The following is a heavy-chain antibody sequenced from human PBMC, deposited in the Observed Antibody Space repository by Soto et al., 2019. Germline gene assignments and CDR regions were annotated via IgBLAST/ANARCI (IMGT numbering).Heavy chain of an antibody. CDR3: ARLDGDYDSSGYYFDY. CDR1: GGSFSGYY. CDR2: INHSGST. V-gene: IGHV4-34*01. D-gene: IGHD3-22*01. Sequence: SETLSLTCAVYGGSFSGYYWSWIRQPPGKGLEWIGEINHSGSTNYNPSLKSRVTISVDTSKNQFSLKLSSVTAADTAVYYCARLDGDYDSSGYYFDYWGQGTLVTVSS. J-gene: IGHJ4*02.